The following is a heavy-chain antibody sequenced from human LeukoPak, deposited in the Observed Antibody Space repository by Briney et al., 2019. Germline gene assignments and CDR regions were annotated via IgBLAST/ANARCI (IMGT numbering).Heavy chain of an antibody. V-gene: IGHV3-74*01. CDR2: IDRDGLKA. D-gene: IGHD3-3*01. CDR3: GTSRWSGVVDS. CDR1: GFTFSNYW. J-gene: IGHJ5*01. Sequence: GGSLRLSCAASGFTFSNYWMHWVRQVPGKGLAWLSRIDRDGLKADYADSVRGRFTISRHNAKSTAYLQMDGLRVEDTAVYYCGTSRWSGVVDSWGQGTLVIVSS.